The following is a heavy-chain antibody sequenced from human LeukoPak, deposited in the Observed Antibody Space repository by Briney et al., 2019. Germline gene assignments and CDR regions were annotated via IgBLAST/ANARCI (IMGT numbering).Heavy chain of an antibody. Sequence: TLSLTCTVSGGSISSGSYYWSWIRQPAGKGLEWIGRIYTSGSTNYNPSLKSRVTISVDTSKNQFSLKLSSVTAADTAVYYCARDVVAATFNTNWFDPWGQGTLVTVSS. V-gene: IGHV4-61*02. CDR2: IYTSGST. J-gene: IGHJ5*02. CDR3: ARDVVAATFNTNWFDP. CDR1: GGSISSGSYY. D-gene: IGHD2-15*01.